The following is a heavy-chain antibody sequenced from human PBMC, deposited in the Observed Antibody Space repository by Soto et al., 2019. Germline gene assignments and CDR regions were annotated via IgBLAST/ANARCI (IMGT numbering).Heavy chain of an antibody. CDR2: ISGSGDRT. CDR3: PFGWGGGHERY. J-gene: IGHJ4*02. Sequence: EVQKLESGGGLVQPGGSLRLSCAASGLTFSAYPMSWVRQAPGKGLEWVSSISGSGDRTYYADSVKGRFTISRDNSKNTLYLQMNSLRVEDTAVYFCPFGWGGGHERYRGQGTLVTVSS. D-gene: IGHD5-12*01. CDR1: GLTFSAYP. V-gene: IGHV3-23*01.